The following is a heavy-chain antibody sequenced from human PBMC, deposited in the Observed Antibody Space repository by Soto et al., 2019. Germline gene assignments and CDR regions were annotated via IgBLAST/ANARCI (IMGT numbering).Heavy chain of an antibody. CDR3: ARSPGDFWSGYYLGYFQH. D-gene: IGHD3-3*01. CDR1: GGSFSGYY. Sequence: QVQLQQWGTGLLKPSETLSLTCAVYGGSFSGYYWSWIRQPPGKGLEWIGEINHSGSTNYNPSLKSRVTISVVTSKNQFSLKLSSVTAADTAVYYCARSPGDFWSGYYLGYFQHWGQGTLVTVSS. CDR2: INHSGST. J-gene: IGHJ1*01. V-gene: IGHV4-34*01.